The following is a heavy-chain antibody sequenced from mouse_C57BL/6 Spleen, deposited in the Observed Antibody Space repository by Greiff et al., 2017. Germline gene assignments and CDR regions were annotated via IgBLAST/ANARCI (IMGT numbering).Heavy chain of an antibody. Sequence: EVKLMESGGGLVQPGGSLSLSCAASGFTFTDYYMSWVRQPPGKALEWLGFIRNKANGYTTEYSASVKGRFTISRDNSQSILYLQMNALRAEDSATYYCASSHYYGSSFDYWGQGTTLTVSS. J-gene: IGHJ2*01. D-gene: IGHD1-1*01. CDR3: ASSHYYGSSFDY. CDR1: GFTFTDYY. V-gene: IGHV7-3*01. CDR2: IRNKANGYTT.